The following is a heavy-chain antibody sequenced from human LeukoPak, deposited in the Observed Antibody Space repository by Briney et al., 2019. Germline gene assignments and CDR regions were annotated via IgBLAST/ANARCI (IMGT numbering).Heavy chain of an antibody. CDR2: INWNGGST. CDR3: ARERSSGWYGGAFDI. J-gene: IGHJ3*02. V-gene: IGHV3-20*04. Sequence: GGSLRLSCAASGFTFDDYGMSWVRQAPGKGLEWVSGINWNGGSTGYADSVKGRFTISRDNAKNSLYLQMNSLRAEDTALYYCARERSSGWYGGAFDIWGQGTMVTVSS. CDR1: GFTFDDYG. D-gene: IGHD6-19*01.